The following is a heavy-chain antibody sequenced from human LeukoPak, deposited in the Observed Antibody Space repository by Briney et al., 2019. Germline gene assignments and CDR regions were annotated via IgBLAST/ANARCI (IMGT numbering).Heavy chain of an antibody. V-gene: IGHV2-70*01. CDR1: GFSLSPRRMW. CDR2: IDWDDDK. Sequence: SGPTLANPTQTLTLTCTFSGFSLSPRRMWVSWIRQPPGKALEWRAHIDWDDDKYYSTILENRLTIYKDTSKNQVVVTMTDVDPVDRGTYYCARSYSGYYYDLGYWGQGTLVTVSS. J-gene: IGHJ4*02. D-gene: IGHD3-22*01. CDR3: ARSYSGYYYDLGY.